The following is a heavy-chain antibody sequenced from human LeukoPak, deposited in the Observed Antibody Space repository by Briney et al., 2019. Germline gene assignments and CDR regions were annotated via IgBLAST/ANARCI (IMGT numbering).Heavy chain of an antibody. J-gene: IGHJ4*02. V-gene: IGHV4-39*01. CDR1: GGSISTSIHY. D-gene: IGHD3-10*01. CDR2: IYYSGNT. CDR3: ARLWYYGSGSPTLDY. Sequence: SETLSLTCIVSGGSISTSIHYWGWIHQSPGKGLEWIGSIYYSGNTYYNPSLKSRVTISVDTSKNQFSLRLSSVTAADTAVYHCARLWYYGSGSPTLDYWGQGTLVTVSS.